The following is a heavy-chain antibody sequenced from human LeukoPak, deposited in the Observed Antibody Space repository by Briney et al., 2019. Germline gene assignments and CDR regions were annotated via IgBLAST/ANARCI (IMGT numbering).Heavy chain of an antibody. CDR1: GFTFSSYG. CDR2: IRYDGSNK. J-gene: IGHJ4*02. D-gene: IGHD2/OR15-2a*01. V-gene: IGHV3-30*02. CDR3: AKDLPLNTPFDYFDY. Sequence: GGSLRLSCAASGFTFSSYGMHWVRQAPGKGLEWVAFIRYDGSNKYYADSVKGRYTISRDNSKNTLYLQMNSLRAEDTAVYYCAKDLPLNTPFDYFDYWGQGTLVTVSS.